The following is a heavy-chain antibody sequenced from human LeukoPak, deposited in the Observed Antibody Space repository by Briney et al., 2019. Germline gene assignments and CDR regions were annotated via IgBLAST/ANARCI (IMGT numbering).Heavy chain of an antibody. CDR1: GGSISSYY. CDR2: IYYSGST. Sequence: SETLSLTCTVSGGSISSYYWSWIRQPPGKGLEWIGYIYYSGSTDYNPSLKSRVTISVDTSKNQFSLKLSSVTAADTAVYYCARDLGGVEANWFDPWGQGTLVTVSS. D-gene: IGHD3-16*01. V-gene: IGHV4-59*01. CDR3: ARDLGGVEANWFDP. J-gene: IGHJ5*02.